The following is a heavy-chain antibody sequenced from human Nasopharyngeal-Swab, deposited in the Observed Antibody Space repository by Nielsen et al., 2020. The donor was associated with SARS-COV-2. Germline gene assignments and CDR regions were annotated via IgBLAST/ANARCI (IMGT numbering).Heavy chain of an antibody. J-gene: IGHJ5*02. CDR2: ISYDGSSN. CDR1: GFTFSRYG. D-gene: IGHD3-22*01. Sequence: GESLKISCVASGFTFSRYGMHWARQAPGKGLEWVALISYDGSSNYYAHSVKGRFTISRDNSKNTLYLQMNSLRGEDTAVYYCARPARRGLNWFDPWGQGTLVTVSS. CDR3: ARPARRGLNWFDP. V-gene: IGHV3-30*03.